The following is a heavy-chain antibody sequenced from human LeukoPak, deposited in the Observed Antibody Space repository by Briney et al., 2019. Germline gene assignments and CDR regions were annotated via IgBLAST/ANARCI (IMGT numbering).Heavy chain of an antibody. V-gene: IGHV4-34*01. D-gene: IGHD2-2*01. CDR1: GGSFSGYY. Sequence: SETLSLTCAVYGGSFSGYYWSWIRQPPGKGLEWIGGINHSGSTNYNPSLKSRVTISVDTSKNQFSLKLSSVTAADTAVYYCARDTAEGVVVPAARRSYYYYYMDVWGKGTTVTVSS. CDR3: ARDTAEGVVVPAARRSYYYYYMDV. CDR2: INHSGST. J-gene: IGHJ6*03.